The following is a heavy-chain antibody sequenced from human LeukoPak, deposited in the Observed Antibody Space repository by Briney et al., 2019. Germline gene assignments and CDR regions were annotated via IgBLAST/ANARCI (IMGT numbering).Heavy chain of an antibody. CDR3: ARGSSSDFWSGYYAPFDY. CDR2: IYYSGST. Sequence: SETLSLTCTVSGGSISSYYWSWIRQPPGKGLEWIGYIYYSGSTNYNPSLKSRVTISVDTSKNQFSLKLSSVTAADTAVYYCARGSSSDFWSGYYAPFDYWGQGTLVTVSS. D-gene: IGHD3-3*01. CDR1: GGSISSYY. V-gene: IGHV4-59*01. J-gene: IGHJ4*02.